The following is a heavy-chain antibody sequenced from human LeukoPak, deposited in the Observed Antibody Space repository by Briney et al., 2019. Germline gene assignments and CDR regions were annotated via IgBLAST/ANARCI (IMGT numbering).Heavy chain of an antibody. D-gene: IGHD4-11*01. V-gene: IGHV3-21*01. CDR3: ARESQSASSWDSNFDY. J-gene: IGHJ4*02. CDR1: GFTFSSYS. CDR2: ISSSSSYI. Sequence: KTGGSLRLSCAASGFTFSSYSMNWVRQAPGKGLEWVSSISSSSSYIYYADSVKGRFTISRDNAKKSLYLQMNSLRAEDTAVYYCARESQSASSWDSNFDYWGQGTLVTVSS.